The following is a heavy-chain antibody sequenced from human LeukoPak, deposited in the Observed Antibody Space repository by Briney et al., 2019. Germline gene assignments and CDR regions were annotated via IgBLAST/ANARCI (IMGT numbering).Heavy chain of an antibody. D-gene: IGHD6-25*01. Sequence: PGKSLRLSCTASGFTFSDSGMHWVRQPPGKGLQWVAHIWYDGSKTYYADSVKGRFTISRDNGKNTLYLQMNNMRVEDTAVYYCARAMVSGYDWAGHFDSWGLGSLVTVS. CDR1: GFTFSDSG. V-gene: IGHV3-33*01. J-gene: IGHJ4*02. CDR2: IWYDGSKT. CDR3: ARAMVSGYDWAGHFDS.